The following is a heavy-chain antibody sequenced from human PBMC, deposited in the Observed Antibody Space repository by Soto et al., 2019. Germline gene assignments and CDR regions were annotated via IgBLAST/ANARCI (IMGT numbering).Heavy chain of an antibody. CDR1: GFTCSRYG. CDR3: AVDLAAAGVSYYYYGMDV. J-gene: IGHJ6*02. V-gene: IGHV3-33*01. Sequence: QVQLVESGGGVVQPGRSLRLSCAASGFTCSRYGLHWVRQSPGQGLEWVAVIWSDGSNKYYADSLTGRFTISRDNSKKRLYLQMHSMRAEDTSVYYCAVDLAAAGVSYYYYGMDVLGRGTTVTVSS. D-gene: IGHD6-13*01. CDR2: IWSDGSNK.